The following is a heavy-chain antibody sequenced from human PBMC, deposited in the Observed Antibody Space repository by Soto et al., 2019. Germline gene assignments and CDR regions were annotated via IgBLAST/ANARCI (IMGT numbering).Heavy chain of an antibody. CDR1: GFTFSTYV. CDR3: ARDREWELLLRRYYYYGMDV. D-gene: IGHD1-26*01. V-gene: IGHV3-21*04. CDR2: ISSSSSYT. J-gene: IGHJ6*02. Sequence: GGSLRLSCAASGFTFSTYVMHWVRQAPGKGLEWLAVISYISSSSSYTNYADSVKGRFTISRDNAKNSLYLQMNSLRAEDTAVYYCARDREWELLLRRYYYYGMDVWGQGTTVTVSS.